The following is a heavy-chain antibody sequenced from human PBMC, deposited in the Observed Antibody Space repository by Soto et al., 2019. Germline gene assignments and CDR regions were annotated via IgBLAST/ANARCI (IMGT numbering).Heavy chain of an antibody. Sequence: GGSLRLSCAASGFTFSSYAMSWVRQAPGKGLEWVSAISGSGGSTYYADSVKGRFTISRDNSKNTLYLQMNSLRAEDTAVYYCAKDPLYSSSWHGYYFDYWGQGTLVTVSS. CDR2: ISGSGGST. D-gene: IGHD6-13*01. CDR3: AKDPLYSSSWHGYYFDY. CDR1: GFTFSSYA. V-gene: IGHV3-23*01. J-gene: IGHJ4*02.